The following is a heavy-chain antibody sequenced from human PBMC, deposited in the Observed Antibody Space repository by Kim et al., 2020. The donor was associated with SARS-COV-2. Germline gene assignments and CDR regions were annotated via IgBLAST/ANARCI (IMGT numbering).Heavy chain of an antibody. Sequence: ASVKVSCKASGYTFTSYGISWVRQAPGQGLEWMGWISAYNGNTNYAQKLQGRVTMTTDTSTSTAYMELRSLISDDTAVYYCARDPGYGSGVFIRYYYGMDVWGQGTTVTVSS. J-gene: IGHJ6*02. CDR3: ARDPGYGSGVFIRYYYGMDV. CDR2: ISAYNGNT. CDR1: GYTFTSYG. D-gene: IGHD3-10*01. V-gene: IGHV1-18*01.